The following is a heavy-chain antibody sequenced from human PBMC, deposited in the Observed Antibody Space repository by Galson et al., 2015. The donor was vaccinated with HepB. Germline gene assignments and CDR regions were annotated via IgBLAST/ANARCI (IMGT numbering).Heavy chain of an antibody. CDR3: ARLLSGPRNWGKNWYVDL. CDR2: VFYTGIT. J-gene: IGHJ2*01. D-gene: IGHD7-27*01. CDR1: GGSLTETDHF. Sequence: SETLSLTCTVSGGSLTETDHFWGWIRQPPGKGLEWIGSVFYTGITYYSPSLNSRVTISVDTSKNQISLRRSSVTAADTAVYFCARLLSGPRNWGKNWYVDLWGRGTLVTVSS. V-gene: IGHV4-39*01.